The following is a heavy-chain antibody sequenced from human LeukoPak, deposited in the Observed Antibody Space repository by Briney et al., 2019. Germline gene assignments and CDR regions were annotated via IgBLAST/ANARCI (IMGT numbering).Heavy chain of an antibody. Sequence: ASVKVSFKASGYTFTSYDINWVRQATGQGLEWMGWMNPNSGNTGYAQKFQGRVTMTRNTSISTAYMELSSLRSEDTAVYYCARGGRGSTSLDWFDPWGQGTLVTVSS. CDR2: MNPNSGNT. J-gene: IGHJ5*02. CDR3: ARGGRGSTSLDWFDP. V-gene: IGHV1-8*01. CDR1: GYTFTSYD. D-gene: IGHD2-2*01.